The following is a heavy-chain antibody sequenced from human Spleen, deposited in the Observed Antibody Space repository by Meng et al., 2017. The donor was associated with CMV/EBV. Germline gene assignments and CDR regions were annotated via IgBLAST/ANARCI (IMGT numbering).Heavy chain of an antibody. Sequence: QFNRVQLGPEGKKPVASVKFSCKASGYSLISYDISWIRQAPGQGLEWMGWIIAHNGNTNYAQNLQGRVTMTTDTSTSTVYMELRSLRFDDTAVYYCARDVRAVAVDYWGQGTLVTVSS. J-gene: IGHJ4*02. V-gene: IGHV1-18*01. CDR2: IIAHNGNT. CDR1: GYSLISYD. D-gene: IGHD6-19*01. CDR3: ARDVRAVAVDY.